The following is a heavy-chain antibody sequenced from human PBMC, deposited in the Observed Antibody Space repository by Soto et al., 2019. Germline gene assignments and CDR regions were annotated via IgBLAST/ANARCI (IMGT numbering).Heavy chain of an antibody. D-gene: IGHD5-18*01. CDR2: IYYSGST. CDR3: ARGASEYSYGYWFDP. V-gene: IGHV4-59*01. Sequence: SETLSLTCTVSGGSISSYYWSWIRQPPGKGLEWIGYIYYSGSTNYNPSLKSRVTISVDTSKNQFSLKLSSVTAADTAIYYCARGASEYSYGYWFDPWGQGILVTVSS. J-gene: IGHJ5*02. CDR1: GGSISSYY.